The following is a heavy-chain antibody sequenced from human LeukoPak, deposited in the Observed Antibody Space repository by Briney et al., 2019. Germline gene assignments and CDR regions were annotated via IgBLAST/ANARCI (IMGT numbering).Heavy chain of an antibody. D-gene: IGHD3-22*01. CDR3: ASQYYDSSGYSVY. Sequence: GGSLRLSCAASGFTFDDYAMHWVRQDPGKGLEWVSGISWNSGSIGYADSVKGRFTISRDNAKNSLYLQMNSLRAEDTALYYCASQYYDSSGYSVYWGQGILVTVSS. J-gene: IGHJ4*02. V-gene: IGHV3-9*01. CDR1: GFTFDDYA. CDR2: ISWNSGSI.